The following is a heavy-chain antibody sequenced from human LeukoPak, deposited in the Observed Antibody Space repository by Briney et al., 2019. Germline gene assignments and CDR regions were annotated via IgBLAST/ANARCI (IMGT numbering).Heavy chain of an antibody. J-gene: IGHJ3*02. CDR2: INPNSGGT. CDR3: ARGRDGYNLGAFDI. CDR1: GHTFTGYY. Sequence: ASVKVSCYASGHTFTGYYMHWVRQAPGQGLGWRGWINPNSGGTNYGQKFQGRVTMTRDTSISTAYMELSRLRSDDTAVYYCARGRDGYNLGAFDIWGQGTMVTVSS. D-gene: IGHD5-24*01. V-gene: IGHV1-2*02.